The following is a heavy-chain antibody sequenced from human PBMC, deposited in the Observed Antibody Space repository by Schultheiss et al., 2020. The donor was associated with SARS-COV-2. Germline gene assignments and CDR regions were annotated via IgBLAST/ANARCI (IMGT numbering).Heavy chain of an antibody. CDR2: ISWNSGSI. J-gene: IGHJ5*02. D-gene: IGHD6-13*01. CDR3: ARQQQLVRVHWFDP. V-gene: IGHV3-20*04. CDR1: GFTFSSYA. Sequence: GGSLRLSCAASGFTFSSYAMSWVRQAPGKGLEWVSGISWNSGSIGYADSVKGRFTISRDNAKNSLYLQMNSLRAEDTAVYYCARQQQLVRVHWFDPWGQGTLVTVSS.